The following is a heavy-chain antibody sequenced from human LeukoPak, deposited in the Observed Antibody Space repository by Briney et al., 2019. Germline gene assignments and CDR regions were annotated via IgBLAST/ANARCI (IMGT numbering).Heavy chain of an antibody. CDR1: GFTFDDYA. J-gene: IGHJ4*02. D-gene: IGHD3-10*01. CDR3: ARERRLLWFGETGGYFDY. CDR2: IYSGGST. V-gene: IGHV3-53*01. Sequence: GGSLRLSCAASGFTFDDYAMHWVRQAPGKGLEWVSVIYSGGSTYYADSVKGRFTISRDNSKNTLYLQMNSLRAEDTAVYYCARERRLLWFGETGGYFDYWGQGTLVTVSS.